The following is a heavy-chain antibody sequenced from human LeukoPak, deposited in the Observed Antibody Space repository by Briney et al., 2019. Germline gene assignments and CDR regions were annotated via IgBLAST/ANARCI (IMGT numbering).Heavy chain of an antibody. CDR2: MFYSGGT. V-gene: IGHV4-39*01. CDR3: ARRNWGSSRIDY. CDR1: GASISSSSSY. D-gene: IGHD3-16*01. J-gene: IGHJ4*02. Sequence: SQTLSLTCTVSGASISSSSSYSGWLRQPPGNGLEWFGCMFYSGGTYHTPSLKRRVTISVDTSKHQSSLKLSSVTAADTAVYYCARRNWGSSRIDYWGQGTLVTVSS.